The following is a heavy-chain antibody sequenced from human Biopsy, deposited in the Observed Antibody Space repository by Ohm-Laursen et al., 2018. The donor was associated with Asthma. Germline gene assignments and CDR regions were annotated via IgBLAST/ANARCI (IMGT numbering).Heavy chain of an antibody. D-gene: IGHD2-2*01. J-gene: IGHJ5*02. CDR1: GYTFTSYA. CDR3: VRGQAHQDNWFDP. CDR2: IATSSGNP. Sequence: ASVKVSCKASGYTFTSYAINWLRQAPGQGLEWMGWIATSSGNPTYAQGFTPGRFVFSLDTSVTTAYLQITNLEPEDTAVYYCVRGQAHQDNWFDPWGQGTPVTVSS. V-gene: IGHV7-4-1*02.